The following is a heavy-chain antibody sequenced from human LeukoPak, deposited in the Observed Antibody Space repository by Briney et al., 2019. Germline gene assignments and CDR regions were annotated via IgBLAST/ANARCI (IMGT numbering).Heavy chain of an antibody. CDR3: ARVGITVPGNDY. V-gene: IGHV3-53*01. D-gene: IGHD6-19*01. CDR1: GFTFSSYS. CDR2: IYSAGTT. Sequence: GGSLRLSCAASGFTFSSYSMTWVRQAPGKGLEWVSIIYSAGTTYYADSVKDRFTISRDSSKNTVSLQMNNLRAEDTAVYYCARVGITVPGNDYWGQGTLVTVSS. J-gene: IGHJ4*02.